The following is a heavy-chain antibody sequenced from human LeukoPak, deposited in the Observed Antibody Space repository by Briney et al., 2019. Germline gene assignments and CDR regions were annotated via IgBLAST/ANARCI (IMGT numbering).Heavy chain of an antibody. V-gene: IGHV3-7*01. CDR3: ARAYYDFWSGRDFNWFDP. Sequence: GGSLRLSCAASGFTFSSYWMSWVRQAPGKGLEWVANIKQDGSEKYYVDSVKGRFTISRDNAKNSLYLQMNSLRAEDTAVYYCARAYYDFWSGRDFNWFDPWGQGTLVTVSS. D-gene: IGHD3-3*01. J-gene: IGHJ5*02. CDR1: GFTFSSYW. CDR2: IKQDGSEK.